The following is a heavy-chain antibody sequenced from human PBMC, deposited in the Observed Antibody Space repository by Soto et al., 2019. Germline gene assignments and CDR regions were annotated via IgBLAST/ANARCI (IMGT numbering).Heavy chain of an antibody. V-gene: IGHV2-5*01. CDR2: IYWNENK. CDR1: VISLSTRGVG. D-gene: IGHD2-15*01. J-gene: IGHJ3*01. CDR3: ARTVPPLRTPLRGFDL. Sequence: QITLKESGPTLVKPTQTLTLTCTCSVISLSTRGVGLGWIRQPPGKALEWLTVIYWNENKYYSPFLRSRLTIIRDTSKNQVVLTMTDMDPVDTATYYCARTVPPLRTPLRGFDLWGQGTMVTVSS.